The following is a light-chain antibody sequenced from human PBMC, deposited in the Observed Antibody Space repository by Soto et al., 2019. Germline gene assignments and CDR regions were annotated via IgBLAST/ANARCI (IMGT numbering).Light chain of an antibody. J-gene: IGLJ1*01. V-gene: IGLV2-14*01. CDR2: DVS. Sequence: QSVLTQPASVSGSPGQSITISCTGTSSDVGGYNYVSWYQQHPGKAPKLMIYDVSNRPSGVSNRFSGSKSGNTASLTISGLQAEDEADYHCSSYTITSALVFGTGTKLTVL. CDR1: SSDVGGYNY. CDR3: SSYTITSALV.